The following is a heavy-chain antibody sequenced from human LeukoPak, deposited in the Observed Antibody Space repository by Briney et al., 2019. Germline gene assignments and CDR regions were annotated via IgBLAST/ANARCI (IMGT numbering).Heavy chain of an antibody. CDR1: GYSISSGYY. CDR3: ARDPDGTQV. V-gene: IGHV4-38-2*02. J-gene: IGHJ4*02. D-gene: IGHD1-14*01. Sequence: SETLSLTCAVSGYSISSGYYWGWIRQPPGKGLEWIGSIYHSGSTYYNPSLKSRVTISVDTSKNQFSLKLSSVTAADTAVYYCARDPDGTQVWGQGILVTVSS. CDR2: IYHSGST.